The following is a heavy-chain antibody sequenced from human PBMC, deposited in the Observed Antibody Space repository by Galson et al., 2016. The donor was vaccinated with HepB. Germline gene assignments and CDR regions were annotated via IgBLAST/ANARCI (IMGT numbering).Heavy chain of an antibody. Sequence: SLRLSCAASGFTFSSYSMNWVRQAPGKGLEWVSYISRDSSTTHYADSVKGRFTISRDNAQNSLYLQLNSLRDEDTAVYYCARTYSSTWLDAFDIWGQGTMVTVSS. CDR3: ARTYSSTWLDAFDI. V-gene: IGHV3-48*02. CDR2: ISRDSSTT. CDR1: GFTFSSYS. D-gene: IGHD6-13*01. J-gene: IGHJ3*02.